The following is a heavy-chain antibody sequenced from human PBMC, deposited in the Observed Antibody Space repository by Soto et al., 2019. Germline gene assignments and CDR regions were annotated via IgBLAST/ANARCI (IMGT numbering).Heavy chain of an antibody. V-gene: IGHV5-51*01. CDR2: IYPGDSDT. Sequence: PGQSLKISCKASGYSFTSYWIGWVRQMPGKGLEWMGIIYPGDSDTRYSPSFQGQVTISADKSISTAYLQWSSLKASDTAMYYCARQDCSGGSCYYPHGMDVCGEGTTVTLSS. CDR3: ARQDCSGGSCYYPHGMDV. CDR1: GYSFTSYW. J-gene: IGHJ6*04. D-gene: IGHD2-15*01.